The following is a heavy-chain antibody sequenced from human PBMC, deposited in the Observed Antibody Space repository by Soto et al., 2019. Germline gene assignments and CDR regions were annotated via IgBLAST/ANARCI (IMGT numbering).Heavy chain of an antibody. D-gene: IGHD2-15*01. CDR1: GYTFTGYY. CDR3: ARAARVCSGGSCYSDAHYYYGTDV. J-gene: IGHJ6*02. V-gene: IGHV1-2*02. Sequence: ASVKVSCKASGYTFTGYYMHWVRQAPGQGLEWMGWINPNSGGTNYAQKFQGRVTMTRDTSISTAYMELSRLRSDDTAVYYCARAARVCSGGSCYSDAHYYYGTDVWGQGTTVTVSS. CDR2: INPNSGGT.